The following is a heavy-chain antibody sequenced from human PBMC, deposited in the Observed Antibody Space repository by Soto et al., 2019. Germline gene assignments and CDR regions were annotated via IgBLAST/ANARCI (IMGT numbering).Heavy chain of an antibody. Sequence: QLQLQESGPGLVKPSETLSLTCTVSGGSFTNNNYYWGWVRQPPGKGLEWIGSIHYTGTTFYNPSLKSRVTMSVDTAKSQFSLKVASVTASDSAVYYCARQQGYRGTGVDPWGQGTPVTVSS. J-gene: IGHJ5*02. D-gene: IGHD5-18*01. V-gene: IGHV4-39*01. CDR2: IHYTGTT. CDR1: GGSFTNNNYY. CDR3: ARQQGYRGTGVDP.